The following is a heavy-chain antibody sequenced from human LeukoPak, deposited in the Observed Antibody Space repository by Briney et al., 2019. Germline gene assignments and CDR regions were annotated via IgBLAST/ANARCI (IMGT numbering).Heavy chain of an antibody. CDR1: GFTFSSYG. CDR3: AKERYSSRHDAFDI. V-gene: IGHV3-30*18. J-gene: IGHJ3*02. D-gene: IGHD6-19*01. CDR2: ISYDGSNK. Sequence: PGRSLRLSCAASGFTFSSYGMHWVRQAPGKGLEWVAVISYDGSNKYYADSVKGRFTISRDNSKNTLYLQMNSLRAEDTAVYYCAKERYSSRHDAFDIWGQGTMVTVS.